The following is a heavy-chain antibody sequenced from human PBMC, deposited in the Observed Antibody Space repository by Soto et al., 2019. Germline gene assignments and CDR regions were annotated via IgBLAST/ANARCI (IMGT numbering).Heavy chain of an antibody. V-gene: IGHV3-48*02. J-gene: IGHJ4*02. D-gene: IGHD3-16*01. CDR2: ISSSSSTI. CDR1: GFTFSSYS. CDR3: AREGYDYVWGILFDY. Sequence: GGFLRLSCAASGFTFSSYSMNWVRQAPGKGLEWVSYISSSSSTIYYADSVKGRFTISRDNAKNSLYLQMNSLRDEDTAVYYCAREGYDYVWGILFDYWGQGTLVTSPQ.